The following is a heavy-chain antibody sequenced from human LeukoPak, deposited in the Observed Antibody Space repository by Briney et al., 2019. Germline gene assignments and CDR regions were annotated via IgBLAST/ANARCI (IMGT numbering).Heavy chain of an antibody. J-gene: IGHJ4*02. Sequence: GGSLRLSCQTSGFTFGIYAMSWVRQAQGKELEWISAISTNGVNTYYADSVKGRFTISRDNSRHTLSLQMSGLRADDTAVYYCAKGSAAARPYYFDSWGQGTLVAVSS. CDR2: ISTNGVNT. D-gene: IGHD6-6*01. CDR3: AKGSAAARPYYFDS. V-gene: IGHV3-23*01. CDR1: GFTFGIYA.